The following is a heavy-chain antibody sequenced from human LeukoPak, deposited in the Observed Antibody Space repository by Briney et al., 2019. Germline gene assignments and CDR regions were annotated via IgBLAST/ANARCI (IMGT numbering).Heavy chain of an antibody. Sequence: GGSLRLSCAASGFTFSDYYMSWARQAPGKGLEWVAVISYDGSNKYYADSVKGRFTISRDNSKNTLYLQMNSLRAEDTAVYYCAKDVDPFGSGSYVEGFDYWGQGTLVTVSS. CDR1: GFTFSDYY. CDR3: AKDVDPFGSGSYVEGFDY. V-gene: IGHV3-30*18. D-gene: IGHD3-10*01. CDR2: ISYDGSNK. J-gene: IGHJ4*02.